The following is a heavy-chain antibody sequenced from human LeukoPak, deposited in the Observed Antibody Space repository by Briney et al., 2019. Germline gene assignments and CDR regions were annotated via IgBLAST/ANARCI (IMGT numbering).Heavy chain of an antibody. CDR3: ARTTEEYYGSGKFRKYYYYYYYMDV. CDR2: INHSGST. CDR1: GGSFSGYY. V-gene: IGHV4-34*01. J-gene: IGHJ6*03. D-gene: IGHD3-10*01. Sequence: SETLSLTCAVYGGSFSGYYWSWVRQPPGKGLEWIGEINHSGSTNYNPSLKSRVTISVDTSKNQFSLKLNSVTAADTAVYYCARTTEEYYGSGKFRKYYYYYYYMDVWGKGTTVTVSS.